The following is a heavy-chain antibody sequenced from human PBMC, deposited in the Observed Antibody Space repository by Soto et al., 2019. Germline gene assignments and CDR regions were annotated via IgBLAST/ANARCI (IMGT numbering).Heavy chain of an antibody. CDR3: ARQNGHYSYFEW. CDR1: GYSFSNYW. V-gene: IGHV5-51*01. CDR2: IYPGDSDT. J-gene: IGHJ4*02. D-gene: IGHD2-21*01. Sequence: PGESLKISCKGSGYSFSNYWIGWVRQTPEKGLEWMGIIYPGDSDTRYSPSFQGQVTISVDKSISTAYLQWSSLKASDSAMYYCARQNGHYSYFEWWGQGTQVTVSS.